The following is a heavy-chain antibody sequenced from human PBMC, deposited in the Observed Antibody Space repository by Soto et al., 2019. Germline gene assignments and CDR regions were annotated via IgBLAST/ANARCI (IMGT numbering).Heavy chain of an antibody. CDR2: ISGSGGST. J-gene: IGHJ4*02. V-gene: IGHV3-23*01. CDR3: AKDSYSSSWYSSAFDY. Sequence: GGSLRLSCAASGFTFSSYAMSWVRQAPGKGLEWVSAISGSGGSTYYADSVKGRFTISRDNSKNTLYLQMNSLRAEDTAVYYCAKDSYSSSWYSSAFDYWGQGTLVTVSS. D-gene: IGHD6-13*01. CDR1: GFTFSSYA.